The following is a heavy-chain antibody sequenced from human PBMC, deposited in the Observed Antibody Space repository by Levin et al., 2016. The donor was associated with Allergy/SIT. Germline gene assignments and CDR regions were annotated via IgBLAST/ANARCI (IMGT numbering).Heavy chain of an antibody. CDR2: IWYDGSNK. CDR3: ARETGRERFARRGPDY. CDR1: GFTFSSYG. V-gene: IGHV3-33*01. J-gene: IGHJ4*02. Sequence: GGSLRLSCAASGFTFSSYGMHWVRQAPGKGLEWVAVIWYDGSNKYYADSVKGRFTISRDNSKNTLYLQMNSLRAEDTAVYYCARETGRERFARRGPDYWGQGTLVTVSS. D-gene: IGHD1-14*01.